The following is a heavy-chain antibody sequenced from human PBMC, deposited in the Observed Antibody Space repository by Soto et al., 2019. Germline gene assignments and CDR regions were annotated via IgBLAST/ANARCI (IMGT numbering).Heavy chain of an antibody. CDR1: GFTFSNYV. V-gene: IGHV3-64D*06. J-gene: IGHJ4*02. CDR3: VRELSEERPFYY. D-gene: IGHD2-15*01. CDR2: ITTNGGRT. Sequence: EVQLVESGGGLVQPGGSLRLSCSGSGFTFSNYVMHWVRQAPGKGLEYVSAITTNGGRTYYADSVKGRFTISRDNSKNTLYFQMSSLRPEDTAVYYCVRELSEERPFYYWGQGPLVTVSS.